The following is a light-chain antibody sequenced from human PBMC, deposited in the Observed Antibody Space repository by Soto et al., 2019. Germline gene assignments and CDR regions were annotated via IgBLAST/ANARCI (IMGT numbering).Light chain of an antibody. Sequence: QLVLTQPPSASASLGASVKLICTLSRGHTTYSVAWHQLQPEKGPRYLLKVNSDGTHSTGAGIPDRFSGSSSGSERYLTISSLQSEDEADYFCQTWDTDIHVFGTGT. V-gene: IGLV4-69*02. CDR3: QTWDTDIHV. CDR2: VNSDGTH. J-gene: IGLJ1*01. CDR1: RGHTTYS.